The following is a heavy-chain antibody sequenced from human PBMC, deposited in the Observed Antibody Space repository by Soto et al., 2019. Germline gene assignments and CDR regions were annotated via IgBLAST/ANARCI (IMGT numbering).Heavy chain of an antibody. Sequence: LRLSCVASGFMFTRSTMNWVRQAPGKGLEWVSSITSASDYIFYADSVKGRFTISRDNAKNSLYLQMNSLRAEDTAVYYCARVGTGSSTPLDIWGQGTMVTVSS. J-gene: IGHJ3*02. CDR3: ARVGTGSSTPLDI. V-gene: IGHV3-21*01. D-gene: IGHD3-9*01. CDR1: GFMFTRST. CDR2: ITSASDYI.